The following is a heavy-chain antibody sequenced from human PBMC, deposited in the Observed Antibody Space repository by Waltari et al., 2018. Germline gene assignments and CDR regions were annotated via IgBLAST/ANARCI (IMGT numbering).Heavy chain of an antibody. Sequence: EVQLVESGGGLVQPGRSLRLSCAASGFTFDDYAMHWVRQAPGKGLEWVSGISWNSGSIGYADSVKGRFTISRDNAKNSLYLQMNSLRAEDMALYYCAKDKGRNSNAFDIWGQGTMVTVSS. CDR1: GFTFDDYA. CDR3: AKDKGRNSNAFDI. J-gene: IGHJ3*02. D-gene: IGHD4-4*01. V-gene: IGHV3-9*03. CDR2: ISWNSGSI.